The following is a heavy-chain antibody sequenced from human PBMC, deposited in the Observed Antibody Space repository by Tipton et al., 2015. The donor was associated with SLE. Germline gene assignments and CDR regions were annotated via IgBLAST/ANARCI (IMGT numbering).Heavy chain of an antibody. CDR2: IIPIFGTA. J-gene: IGHJ4*02. Sequence: QSGPEVKKPGSSVKVSCKASGGTFSSYAISWVRQAPGQGLEWMGGIIPIFGTANYAQKFQGRVTITADESTSTAYMEQSSLRSEDTAVYYCAGDWDSSCYYYRFDYWGQGTLVTVSS. CDR1: GGTFSSYA. CDR3: AGDWDSSCYYYRFDY. V-gene: IGHV1-69*01. D-gene: IGHD3-22*01.